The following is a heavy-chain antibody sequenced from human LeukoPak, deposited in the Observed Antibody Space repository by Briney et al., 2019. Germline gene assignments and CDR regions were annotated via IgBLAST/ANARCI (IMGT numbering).Heavy chain of an antibody. Sequence: ASVKVSCKASGYTFTSYDINWVRQATGQGLEWMGWMNPSSGNTGYAQKFQGRVTMTRNTSISTAYMELSSLRSEDTAVYYCASVPMKPTPPRDYGMDVWGQGATVTVSS. D-gene: IGHD3-10*02. CDR1: GYTFTSYD. CDR2: MNPSSGNT. CDR3: ASVPMKPTPPRDYGMDV. V-gene: IGHV1-8*01. J-gene: IGHJ6*02.